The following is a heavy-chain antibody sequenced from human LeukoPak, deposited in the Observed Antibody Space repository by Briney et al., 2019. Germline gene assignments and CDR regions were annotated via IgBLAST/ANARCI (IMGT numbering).Heavy chain of an antibody. CDR2: INPNSGGT. Sequence: GASVKVSCKASGYTFTGYYMHWVRQAPGQGLEWMGWINPNSGGTSYAQKFQGRVTMTRDTSTSTVYMELSSLRSEDTAVYYCARGPRITMVRGGQWYYYMDVWGKGTTVTISS. V-gene: IGHV1-2*02. J-gene: IGHJ6*03. CDR1: GYTFTGYY. CDR3: ARGPRITMVRGGQWYYYMDV. D-gene: IGHD3-10*01.